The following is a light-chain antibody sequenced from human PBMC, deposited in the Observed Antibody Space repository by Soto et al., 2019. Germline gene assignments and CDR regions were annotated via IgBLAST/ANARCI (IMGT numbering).Light chain of an antibody. Sequence: DVVMTQSPLSLSVTLGQPASISCRSSQGLVYSDGNTFLNWFHQRPGQSPRRLIYQVSNRDSGVPERFSGSGSGPDYTLTISRVEAEDVGIYYCVQGTHWPWTFGQGTKVEIK. CDR2: QVS. J-gene: IGKJ1*01. CDR1: QGLVYSDGNTF. CDR3: VQGTHWPWT. V-gene: IGKV2-30*01.